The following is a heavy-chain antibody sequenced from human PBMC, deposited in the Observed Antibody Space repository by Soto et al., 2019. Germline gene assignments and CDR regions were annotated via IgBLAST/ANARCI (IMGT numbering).Heavy chain of an antibody. CDR3: ASPTREWLPPARDYYYGMDV. CDR1: GGTFSSYA. Sequence: QVQLVQSGAEVKKPGSSVKVSCKASGGTFSSYAISWVRQAPGQGLEWMGGIIPIFGTANYAQKFQGRVTITADKSTRTAYMELSSLGSEDTAVYYCASPTREWLPPARDYYYGMDVWGQGTTVTVSS. J-gene: IGHJ6*02. CDR2: IIPIFGTA. V-gene: IGHV1-69*06. D-gene: IGHD3-3*01.